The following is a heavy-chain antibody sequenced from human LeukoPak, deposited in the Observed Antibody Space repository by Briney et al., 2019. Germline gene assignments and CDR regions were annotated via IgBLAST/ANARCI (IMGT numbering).Heavy chain of an antibody. CDR3: EKDLGAYCGGDCAATFAEYFQH. V-gene: IGHV3-23*01. J-gene: IGHJ1*01. CDR1: EFTFSSYA. CDR2: ISGSGGST. Sequence: PGGSLRLSCAASEFTFSSYAMSWVRQAPGKGLEWVSAISGSGGSTYYADSVKGRFTISRDNSKNTLYLQMNSLRAEDTAVYYCEKDLGAYCGGDCAATFAEYFQHWGQGTLVTVSS. D-gene: IGHD2-21*02.